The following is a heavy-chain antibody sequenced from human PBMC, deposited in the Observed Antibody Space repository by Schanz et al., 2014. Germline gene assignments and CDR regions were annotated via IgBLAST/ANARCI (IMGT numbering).Heavy chain of an antibody. V-gene: IGHV3-23*04. Sequence: EVQLVESGGGLAQPGGSLRLSCAASGFSFSTYAMNWVRQAPGKGLEWVSSIYINSGSTNYADSVKGRFTISRDDAKNSLYLQINGLRIEDTAVYYCAKEDRNHNSDYVYWGQGTLVTVSS. CDR1: GFSFSTYA. J-gene: IGHJ4*02. D-gene: IGHD3-22*01. CDR3: AKEDRNHNSDYVY. CDR2: IYINSGST.